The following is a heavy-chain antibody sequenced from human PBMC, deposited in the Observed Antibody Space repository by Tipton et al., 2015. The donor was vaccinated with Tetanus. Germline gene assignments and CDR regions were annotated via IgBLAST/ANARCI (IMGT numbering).Heavy chain of an antibody. CDR2: INHSGST. D-gene: IGHD1-26*01. V-gene: IGHV4-39*07. Sequence: TLSLTCTVSGGSISSSSYYWGWIRQPPGKGLEWIGEINHSGSTNYNPSLKSRVTISVDTSKNQFSLKLSSVTAADTAVYYCARGASGRWLYGWGQGTLVTVSS. CDR3: ARGASGRWLYG. CDR1: GGSISSSSYY. J-gene: IGHJ4*02.